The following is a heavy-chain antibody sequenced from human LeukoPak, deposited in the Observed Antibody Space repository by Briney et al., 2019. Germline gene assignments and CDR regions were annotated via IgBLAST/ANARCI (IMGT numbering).Heavy chain of an antibody. J-gene: IGHJ3*02. CDR2: ISAYNGNT. Sequence: ASVKVSCKASGYTFTSYGISWARQAPGQGLEWMGWISAYNGNTNYAQKLQGRVTMTTDTSTSTAYMELRSLRSDDTAVYYCAAEYYDILTGYRDDAFDIWGQGTMVTVSS. CDR1: GYTFTSYG. D-gene: IGHD3-9*01. V-gene: IGHV1-18*01. CDR3: AAEYYDILTGYRDDAFDI.